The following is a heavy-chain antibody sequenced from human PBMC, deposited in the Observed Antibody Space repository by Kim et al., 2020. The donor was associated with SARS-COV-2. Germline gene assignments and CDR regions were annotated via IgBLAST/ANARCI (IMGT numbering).Heavy chain of an antibody. CDR3: AREVGAKDY. Sequence: GESLRLSCAASGFIFSTCTMHWVRQAPGKGLEWVAGILYDGRNKYYADSVKGRFTISRDNSKNTLHLQMNSLRPEDTAVYYCAREVGAKDYWGQGTLVTV. J-gene: IGHJ4*02. D-gene: IGHD1-26*01. CDR1: GFIFSTCT. V-gene: IGHV3-30*04. CDR2: ILYDGRNK.